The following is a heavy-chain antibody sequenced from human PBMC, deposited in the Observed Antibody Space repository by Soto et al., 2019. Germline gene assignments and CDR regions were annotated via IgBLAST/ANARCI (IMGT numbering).Heavy chain of an antibody. CDR3: ASPTMTSTSFYYDMDV. V-gene: IGHV5-10-1*01. Sequence: PGESLKISCKTSGHRFTTYWISWVRQMPGKGLEYMGKINPTDSETNYSPSFEGHVTFSVDRSTSTAYVRWNSLKASDTAMYYCASPTMTSTSFYYDMDVWGQVTKVTVSS. CDR2: INPTDSET. D-gene: IGHD4-17*01. CDR1: GHRFTTYW. J-gene: IGHJ6*02.